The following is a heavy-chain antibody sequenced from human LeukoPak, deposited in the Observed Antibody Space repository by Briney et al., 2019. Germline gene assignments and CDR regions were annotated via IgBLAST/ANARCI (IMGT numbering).Heavy chain of an antibody. V-gene: IGHV4-39*01. J-gene: IGHJ4*02. CDR2: IFYSGRT. CDR3: ARLSLAAENY. CDR1: GGSISSSSYY. Sequence: SETLSLTCTVSGGSISSSSYYWGWIRQPPGKGLEWIGSIFYSGRTYYNPSLKSRVTISVDTSKNQFSLNLSSVTAADTAVYYCARLSLAAENYWGQGALVTVSS. D-gene: IGHD6-13*01.